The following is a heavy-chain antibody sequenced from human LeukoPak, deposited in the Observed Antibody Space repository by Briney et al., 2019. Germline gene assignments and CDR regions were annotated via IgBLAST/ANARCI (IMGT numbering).Heavy chain of an antibody. V-gene: IGHV4-38-2*02. CDR1: GYSISSGFY. J-gene: IGHJ3*02. CDR2: IFHSGST. CDR3: ARANYYDNRGYSRGAFDI. D-gene: IGHD3-22*01. Sequence: SETLSLTCSVSGFSGYSISSGFYWGWIRQPPGKGLEWIGSIFHSGSTYYNPSLKSRVTISVDTSKNQFSLKLSSVTAADTALYYCARANYYDNRGYSRGAFDIWGKGTMVTVFS.